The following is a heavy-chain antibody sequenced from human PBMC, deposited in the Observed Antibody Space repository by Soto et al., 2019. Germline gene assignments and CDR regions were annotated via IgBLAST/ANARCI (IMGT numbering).Heavy chain of an antibody. Sequence: SVKVSCKASGGTFSSYAISWVRQAPGQGLEWMGGIIPIFGTANYAQKFQGRVTITADKSTSTAYMELSSLRSEDTAVYYCARGRIAASSYYYYGMDVWGQGTTVTVSS. CDR3: ARGRIAASSYYYYGMDV. CDR2: IIPIFGTA. V-gene: IGHV1-69*06. D-gene: IGHD6-13*01. J-gene: IGHJ6*02. CDR1: GGTFSSYA.